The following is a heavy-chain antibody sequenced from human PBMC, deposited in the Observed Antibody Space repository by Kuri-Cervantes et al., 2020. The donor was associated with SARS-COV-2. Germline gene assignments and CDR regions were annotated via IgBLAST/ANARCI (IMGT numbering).Heavy chain of an antibody. V-gene: IGHV3-30*02. D-gene: IGHD3-10*01. CDR2: LRYDGSNK. CDR1: GFTFSSYG. J-gene: IGHJ4*02. CDR3: AKDRRGSGPFDY. Sequence: GESLKISCAASGFTFSSYGMHWVRQAPGKGLEWVAFLRYDGSNKYYADSVKGRFTISRDNSKNTLYLQMNSLRAEDTAVYYCAKDRRGSGPFDYWGQGTLVTVSS.